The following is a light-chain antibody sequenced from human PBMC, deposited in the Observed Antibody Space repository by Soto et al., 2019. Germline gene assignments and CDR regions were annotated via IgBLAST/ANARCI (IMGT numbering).Light chain of an antibody. CDR3: HQYYSDPRT. J-gene: IGKJ2*01. CDR1: QSILYASTNNNP. V-gene: IGKV4-1*01. Sequence: DIVMTQSPDSLALSLGERATINCKSSQSILYASTNNNPLAWYQQKPGQPPKLLINWASARESGVPDRFSGSGSGTDFTLTISSLQAEDVAVYYCHQYYSDPRTFGQGTRLEIK. CDR2: WAS.